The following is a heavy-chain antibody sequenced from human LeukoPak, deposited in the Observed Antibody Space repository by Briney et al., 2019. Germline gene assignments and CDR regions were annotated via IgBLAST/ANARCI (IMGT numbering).Heavy chain of an antibody. CDR3: AKEKGSYYFDY. Sequence: GGSLGLSCAASGITFSTYGMYWVRQAPGKGLEWVAVISHDGNNKYYADSVKGRFTISRDNSKNTLYLQMNSLRAEDTAVYYCAKEKGSYYFDYWGQGTLVTVSS. D-gene: IGHD1-26*01. J-gene: IGHJ4*02. CDR1: GITFSTYG. V-gene: IGHV3-30*18. CDR2: ISHDGNNK.